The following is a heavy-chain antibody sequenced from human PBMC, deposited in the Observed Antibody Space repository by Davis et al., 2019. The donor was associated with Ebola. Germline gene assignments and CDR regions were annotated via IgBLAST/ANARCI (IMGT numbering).Heavy chain of an antibody. V-gene: IGHV3-23*01. CDR2: ISGSGYST. J-gene: IGHJ4*02. Sequence: GESLKISCAASGFTFSSYAMTWVRQAPGKGLEWVSTISGSGYSTYYADSVKGRFTISRDNAKNSLYLQMNSLRAEDTAVYYCAHDSYWGQGTLVTVSS. CDR3: AHDSY. CDR1: GFTFSSYA.